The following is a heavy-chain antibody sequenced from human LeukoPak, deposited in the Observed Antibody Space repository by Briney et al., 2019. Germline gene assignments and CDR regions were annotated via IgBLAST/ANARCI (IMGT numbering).Heavy chain of an antibody. CDR3: ARGGYCSGGRCYGGDY. CDR2: INREPGTI. J-gene: IGHJ4*02. D-gene: IGHD2-15*01. Sequence: GGSLRLSCAASGFTFSTYSMNWVRQVPGKGLEWVSHINREPGTIYYADSVEGRFTVSRNNAKNSMYLQMNSLRPEDTAVYYCARGGYCSGGRCYGGDYWGQGTLVTVSS. CDR1: GFTFSTYS. V-gene: IGHV3-48*01.